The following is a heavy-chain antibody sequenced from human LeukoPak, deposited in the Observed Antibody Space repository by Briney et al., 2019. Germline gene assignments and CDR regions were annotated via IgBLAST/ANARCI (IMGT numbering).Heavy chain of an antibody. CDR3: ARGEDIVLMVYAFDY. D-gene: IGHD2-8*01. CDR1: GYTFTSYG. J-gene: IGHJ4*02. CDR2: ISAYNGKT. V-gene: IGHV1-18*01. Sequence: ASVKVSCKASGYTFTSYGISWVRQAPGQGLEGMGWISAYNGKTNYAQKLQGRVTMTTDTSTSTAYMELRSLRSDDTAVYYCARGEDIVLMVYAFDYWGQGTLVTVSS.